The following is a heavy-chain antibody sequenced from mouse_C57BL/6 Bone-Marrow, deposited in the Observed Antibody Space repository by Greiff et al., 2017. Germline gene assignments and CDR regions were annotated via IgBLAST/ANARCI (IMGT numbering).Heavy chain of an antibody. Sequence: EVQLMESGGGLVKPGGSLKLSCAASGFTFSSYTMSWVRQTPEKRLEWVATISGGGGNTYYPDSVKGRFTISRDNAKNTLYLQMSSLRSEDTALYYCAREDTTVPLYYAMDYWGQGTSVTVSS. J-gene: IGHJ4*01. CDR3: AREDTTVPLYYAMDY. D-gene: IGHD1-1*01. CDR2: ISGGGGNT. CDR1: GFTFSSYT. V-gene: IGHV5-9*01.